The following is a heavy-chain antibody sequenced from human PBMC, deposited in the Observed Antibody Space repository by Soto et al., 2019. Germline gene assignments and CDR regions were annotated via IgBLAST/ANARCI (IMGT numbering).Heavy chain of an antibody. CDR3: ARGGFIAARPPGY. V-gene: IGHV1-46*01. CDR2: INPSGGST. CDR1: GYTFTSYY. D-gene: IGHD6-6*01. Sequence: QVQLVQSGAEVKKPGASVKVSCKASGYTFTSYYMHWVRQAPGQGLEWMGIINPSGGSTSYAQKCQGSVTMTRDTATSTVYMELSSLRSEDTAVYYCARGGFIAARPPGYWGQGTLVTVSS. J-gene: IGHJ4*02.